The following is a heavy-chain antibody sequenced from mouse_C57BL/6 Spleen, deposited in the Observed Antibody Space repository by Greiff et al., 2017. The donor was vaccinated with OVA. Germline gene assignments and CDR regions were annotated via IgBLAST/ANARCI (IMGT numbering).Heavy chain of an antibody. CDR1: GFTFSDYY. CDR2: INYDGSST. CDR3: ARYDHDGDYAMDY. D-gene: IGHD2-4*01. J-gene: IGHJ4*01. V-gene: IGHV5-16*01. Sequence: EVMLVESEGGLVQPGSSMKLSCTASGFTFSDYYMAWVRQVPEKGLEWVANINYDGSSTYYLDSLKSRFIISRDNAKNILYLQMSSLKSEDTATYYCARYDHDGDYAMDYWGQGTSVTVAS.